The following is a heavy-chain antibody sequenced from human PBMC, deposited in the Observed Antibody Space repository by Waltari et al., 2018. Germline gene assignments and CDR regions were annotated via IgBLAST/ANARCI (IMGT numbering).Heavy chain of an antibody. J-gene: IGHJ1*01. CDR2: IDLGGST. CDR1: GESFSVYY. V-gene: IGHV4-34*01. CDR3: AGVDGYGSGTKFPH. D-gene: IGHD3-10*01. Sequence: QVQLEQLGAGLLRPSEPLSLACAVYGESFSVYYWSWIRQPPGKWVGWIGEIDLGGSTNYSPYVRSRVTISVDTSKNQFSRNISSVTAADTAVYYCAGVDGYGSGTKFPHLGQGTLVTVSS.